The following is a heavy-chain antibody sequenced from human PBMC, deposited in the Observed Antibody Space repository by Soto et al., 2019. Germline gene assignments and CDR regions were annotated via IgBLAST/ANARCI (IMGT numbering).Heavy chain of an antibody. CDR1: GVSISSTNW. D-gene: IGHD2-8*01. Sequence: PSETLSLTCAVSGVSISSTNWWTWVRQAPGKGLEWIGEMWPSGGTTYNPSLQNRVTISVDNSKNHLSLTLTSVTAADTAIYYWARCLHCSNGGRFDPWGKGALVTVSS. CDR3: ARCLHCSNGGRFDP. CDR2: MWPSGGT. J-gene: IGHJ5*02. V-gene: IGHV4-4*02.